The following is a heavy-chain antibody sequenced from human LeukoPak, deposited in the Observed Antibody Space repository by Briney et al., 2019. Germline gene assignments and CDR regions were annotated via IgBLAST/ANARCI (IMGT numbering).Heavy chain of an antibody. CDR1: GFTFSSYW. Sequence: GGSLRLSCAASGFTFSSYWMSWVRQAPGKGLEWVANIKQDGGEEYYVDSVKGRFTISRDNGKNSLFLQMTSLRAEDTAVYYCARDREIWLPHNWFDPWGQGTLVTVSS. J-gene: IGHJ5*02. D-gene: IGHD5-24*01. V-gene: IGHV3-7*01. CDR3: ARDREIWLPHNWFDP. CDR2: IKQDGGEE.